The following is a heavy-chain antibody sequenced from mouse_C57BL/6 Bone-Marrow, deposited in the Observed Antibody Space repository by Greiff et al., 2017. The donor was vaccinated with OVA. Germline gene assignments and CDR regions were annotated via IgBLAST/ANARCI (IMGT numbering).Heavy chain of an antibody. CDR1: GYPFTTSC. CDR3: ARRLLPYFDY. D-gene: IGHD2-3*01. J-gene: IGHJ2*01. CDR2: INPNSGST. V-gene: IGHV1-64*01. Sequence: QVQLQQPGAELVKPGASVKLSCKASGYPFTTSCLPWLKQRPGQGLDLIGMINPNSGSTNYNEKFKSKATLTVDKSSSTAYMKLSSLTAEDAAVYYCARRLLPYFDYWGQGTTLTVSA.